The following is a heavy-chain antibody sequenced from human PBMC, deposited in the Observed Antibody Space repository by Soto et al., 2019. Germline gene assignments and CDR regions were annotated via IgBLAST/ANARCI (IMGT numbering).Heavy chain of an antibody. Sequence: PGGSLRLSCTASGFTFGDYAMSWFRQAPGKGLEWVGFIRSKAYGGTTEYAASVKGRFTISRDDSKSIAYLQMNSLKTEDTAVYYCTRDADWNDVVVMYYFDYWGQGTLVTVSS. CDR1: GFTFGDYA. J-gene: IGHJ4*02. CDR2: IRSKAYGGTT. V-gene: IGHV3-49*03. D-gene: IGHD1-1*01. CDR3: TRDADWNDVVVMYYFDY.